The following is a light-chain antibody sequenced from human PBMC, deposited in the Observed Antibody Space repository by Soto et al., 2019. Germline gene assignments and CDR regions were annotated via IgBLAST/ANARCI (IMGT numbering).Light chain of an antibody. CDR1: QSVTINS. Sequence: EVVLTQSPGTRSLSPGERAALSCRASQSVTINSLAWYQQKFGQTPRLLIYAASTRASGIPDRFSGSGSGTDFVLTISRLEPEDFAVYYCQQYGDLPFTFGPGTKVDLK. CDR2: AAS. J-gene: IGKJ3*01. CDR3: QQYGDLPFT. V-gene: IGKV3-20*01.